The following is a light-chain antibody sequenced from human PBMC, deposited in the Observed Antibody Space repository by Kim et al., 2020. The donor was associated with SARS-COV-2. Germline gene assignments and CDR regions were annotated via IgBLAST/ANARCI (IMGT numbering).Light chain of an antibody. Sequence: GQSVTLSCTGSSSYVGTYDHVSWYQHHPGKAPKLVIYEVTKRPSGVPDRFSASKSGNTASLTVSGLQAEDEADYYCSSYAGSKDLVFGTGTKVTVL. J-gene: IGLJ1*01. CDR1: SSYVGTYDH. CDR3: SSYAGSKDLV. CDR2: EVT. V-gene: IGLV2-8*01.